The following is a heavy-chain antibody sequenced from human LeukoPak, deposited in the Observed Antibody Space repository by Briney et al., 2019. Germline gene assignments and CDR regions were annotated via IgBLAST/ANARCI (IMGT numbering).Heavy chain of an antibody. CDR1: GFTFSSYA. Sequence: GGPLRLSCAASGFTFSSYAMSWVRQAPGKGLEWVSAISGSGGSTYYADSVKGQFTTSRDISKNTLYLQMNSLRAEDTAVYFCAKKYSGGYYFDYWGQGSLVTVSS. CDR3: AKKYSGGYYFDY. J-gene: IGHJ4*02. CDR2: ISGSGGST. D-gene: IGHD1-26*01. V-gene: IGHV3-23*01.